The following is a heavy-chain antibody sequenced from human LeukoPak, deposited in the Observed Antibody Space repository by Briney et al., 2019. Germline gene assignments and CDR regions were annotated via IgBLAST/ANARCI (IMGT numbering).Heavy chain of an antibody. CDR1: GGSISSYY. CDR3: ARNPNDSSGYSHFDY. CDR2: IYYSGST. D-gene: IGHD3-22*01. J-gene: IGHJ4*02. Sequence: SETLSLTCTVSGGSISSYYRSWIRQPPGKGLEWIGYIYYSGSTYYNPSLKSRVTISVDTSKNQFSLKLSSVTAADTAVYYCARNPNDSSGYSHFDYWGQGTLVTVSS. V-gene: IGHV4-59*12.